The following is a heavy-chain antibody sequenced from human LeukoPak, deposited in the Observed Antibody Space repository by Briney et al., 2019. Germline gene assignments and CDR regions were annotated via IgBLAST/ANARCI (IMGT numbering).Heavy chain of an antibody. V-gene: IGHV1-8*03. Sequence: ASVKVSCKASGYTFTSYDINWVRQATGQGLEWMGWMNPNSGNTGYAQKFQGRVTITRNTSISTAYMELSSLRSEDTAVYYCARGTTVTTFDAFDIWGQGTMVTVSS. J-gene: IGHJ3*02. D-gene: IGHD4-17*01. CDR3: ARGTTVTTFDAFDI. CDR2: MNPNSGNT. CDR1: GYTFTSYD.